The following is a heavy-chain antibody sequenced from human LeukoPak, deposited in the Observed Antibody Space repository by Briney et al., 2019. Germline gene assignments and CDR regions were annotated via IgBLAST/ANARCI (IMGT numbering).Heavy chain of an antibody. D-gene: IGHD4-17*01. CDR3: ASTVTRYYYYYYMDV. V-gene: IGHV4-59*08. J-gene: IGHJ6*03. CDR2: IYYSGST. Sequence: SETLSLTCTVSGGSISSYYWSWIRQPPGKGLEWIGYIYYSGSTNYNPSLKRRVTISVDTSKNQFSLKLSSVTAADTAVYYCASTVTRYYYYYYMDVWGKGTTVTVSS. CDR1: GGSISSYY.